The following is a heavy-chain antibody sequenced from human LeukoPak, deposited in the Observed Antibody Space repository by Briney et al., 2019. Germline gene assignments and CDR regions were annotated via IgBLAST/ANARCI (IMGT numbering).Heavy chain of an antibody. J-gene: IGHJ4*02. V-gene: IGHV3-30-3*01. CDR1: GFTFSSYA. CDR3: ARGRCSGGSCYPRVMTFDY. D-gene: IGHD2-15*01. CDR2: ISYHGSNK. Sequence: GGSLRLSCAASGFTFSSYAMHWVRQAPGKGLEWVAVISYHGSNKYYADSVKGRVTISRDNSRNTLYLQMNSLRAEDTAVYYCARGRCSGGSCYPRVMTFDYWGQGTLVTVSS.